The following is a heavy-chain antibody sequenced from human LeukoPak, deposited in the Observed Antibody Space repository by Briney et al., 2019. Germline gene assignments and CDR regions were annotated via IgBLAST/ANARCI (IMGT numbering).Heavy chain of an antibody. CDR2: IYSSGNT. J-gene: IGHJ5*02. CDR3: ARRDYGVPFDP. Sequence: PSETLSLTCTVSGGSISSSSHHWGWIRQPPGKGLEWIGSIYSSGNTFYNSSLKSRVTISADTSKNQFSLRLSSVTAADTAVYYCARRDYGVPFDPWGQGALVTVSS. D-gene: IGHD4-17*01. V-gene: IGHV4-39*01. CDR1: GGSISSSSHH.